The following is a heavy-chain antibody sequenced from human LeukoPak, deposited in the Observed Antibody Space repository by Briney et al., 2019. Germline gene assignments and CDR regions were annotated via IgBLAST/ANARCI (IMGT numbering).Heavy chain of an antibody. D-gene: IGHD1-26*01. CDR2: TSHDGDKE. CDR3: ARGAIVGAAGDY. CDR1: GFTFSDYA. Sequence: GGSLRLSCAVSGFTFSDYAMHWVRQAPGKGLEWVAVTSHDGDKEYYADSVKGRFTISRDNSKNTLYLQMNSLRAEDTAVYYCARGAIVGAAGDYWGQGTLVTVSS. J-gene: IGHJ4*02. V-gene: IGHV3-30*14.